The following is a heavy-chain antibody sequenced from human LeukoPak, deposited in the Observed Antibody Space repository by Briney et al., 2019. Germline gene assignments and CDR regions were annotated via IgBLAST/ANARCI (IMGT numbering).Heavy chain of an antibody. Sequence: WIRQSPGKGLEWVSSISSSSSYIYYADSVKGRFTISRDNAKNSLYLQMNSLRAEDTAVYYCASEPVDTAMVDYWGQGTLVTVSS. CDR3: ASEPVDTAMVDY. CDR2: ISSSSSYI. V-gene: IGHV3-21*01. J-gene: IGHJ4*02. D-gene: IGHD5-18*01.